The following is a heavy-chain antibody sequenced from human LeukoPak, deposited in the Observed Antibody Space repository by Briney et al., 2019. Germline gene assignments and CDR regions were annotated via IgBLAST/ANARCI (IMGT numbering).Heavy chain of an antibody. CDR2: IYYSGST. CDR3: ARAPRVFAIYYYFDY. Sequence: SETLSLTCTVSGGSISSHYWSWIRQPPGKGLEWIGYIYYSGSTNYNPSLKSRVTISVDTSKNQFSLKLSSVTAADTAVYYCARAPRVFAIYYYFDYWGQGTLVTVPS. J-gene: IGHJ4*02. V-gene: IGHV4-59*11. CDR1: GGSISSHY. D-gene: IGHD3-3*02.